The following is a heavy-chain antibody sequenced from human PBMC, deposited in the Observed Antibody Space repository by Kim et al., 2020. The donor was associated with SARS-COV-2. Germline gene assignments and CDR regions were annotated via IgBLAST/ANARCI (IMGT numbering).Heavy chain of an antibody. CDR2: IWYDGSNK. Sequence: GGSLRLSCAASGFTFSSYAMHWVRQAPGKGLEWVAVIWYDGSNKYYADSVKGRFTISRDNSKNTRYLQMNSLRAEDTAVYYCAWVGATIGGLDYWGQGTLVTVSS. D-gene: IGHD1-26*01. J-gene: IGHJ4*02. CDR3: AWVGATIGGLDY. V-gene: IGHV3-33*01. CDR1: GFTFSSYA.